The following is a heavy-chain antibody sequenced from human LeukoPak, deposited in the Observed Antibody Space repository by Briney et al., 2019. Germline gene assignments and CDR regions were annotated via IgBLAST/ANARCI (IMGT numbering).Heavy chain of an antibody. CDR3: ANSRGYDYAFDI. V-gene: IGHV1-69*13. D-gene: IGHD5-12*01. Sequence: ASVKVSCKASGYTFTSYGIRWVRQAPGQGLEWMGGIIPIFGTANYAQKFQGRVTITGDESTSTAYMELSSLRSEDTAVYYCANSRGYDYAFDIWGQGTMVTVSS. CDR2: IIPIFGTA. CDR1: GYTFTSYG. J-gene: IGHJ3*02.